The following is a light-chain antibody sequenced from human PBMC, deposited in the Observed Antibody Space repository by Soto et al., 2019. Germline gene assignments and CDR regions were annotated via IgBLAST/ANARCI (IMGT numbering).Light chain of an antibody. CDR3: TSYSSSSTLVL. V-gene: IGLV2-14*01. CDR1: SSDVGGYNY. J-gene: IGLJ2*01. CDR2: EVS. Sequence: QSALTQPASLSGSPGQSITISCTGTSSDVGGYNYVSWYQQHPGKAPKLMIYEVSYRPSGVSNRFSGSKSGNTASLSISGLQAEDEADYYCTSYSSSSTLVLFGGGTKLTVL.